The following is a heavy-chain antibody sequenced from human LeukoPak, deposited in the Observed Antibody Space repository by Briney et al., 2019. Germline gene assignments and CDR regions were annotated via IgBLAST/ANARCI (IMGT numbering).Heavy chain of an antibody. D-gene: IGHD4-23*01. CDR2: IYYNGST. CDR3: ARLTPNDYGGNSGY. V-gene: IGHV4-59*12. CDR1: GGSITNYF. J-gene: IGHJ4*02. Sequence: SETLSLTCTVSGGSITNYFWSWIRQPPGKGLEWIGFIYYNGSTNYNPSLKSRVTISVDTSKNQFSLKLSSVTAADTAVYYCARLTPNDYGGNSGYWGQGTLVTVSS.